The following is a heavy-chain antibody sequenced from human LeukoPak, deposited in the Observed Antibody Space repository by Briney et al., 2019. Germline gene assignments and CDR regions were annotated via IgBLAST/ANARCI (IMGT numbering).Heavy chain of an antibody. CDR3: AARCGYCSSTSLLLDAFDI. J-gene: IGHJ3*02. CDR2: IYYSGST. D-gene: IGHD2-2*01. Sequence: SETLSLTCSVSGVPISSRSYYWGWIRQPPGKGLEWIGSIYYSGSTYYNPSLKSRVTISVDTSKNQFSLKLSSVTAADTAVYYCAARCGYCSSTSLLLDAFDIWGQGTMVTVSS. V-gene: IGHV4-39*01. CDR1: GVPISSRSYY.